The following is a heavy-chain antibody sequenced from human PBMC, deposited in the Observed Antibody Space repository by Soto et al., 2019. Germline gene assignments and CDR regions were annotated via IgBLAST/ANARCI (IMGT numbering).Heavy chain of an antibody. CDR3: AHRPSYCSGGSCYLGFDY. CDR2: IYWDDDK. CDR1: WFSLSTSGVG. D-gene: IGHD2-15*01. V-gene: IGHV2-5*02. Sequence: QITLKESGPLLVKPTQTLTLTCTFSWFSLSTSGVGVGWIRQPPGKALEWIELIYWDDDKRYSPSLKSRLTITKDTSKNQVVLTMTNMDPVDTATYYCAHRPSYCSGGSCYLGFDYWGQGTLVTVSS. J-gene: IGHJ4*02.